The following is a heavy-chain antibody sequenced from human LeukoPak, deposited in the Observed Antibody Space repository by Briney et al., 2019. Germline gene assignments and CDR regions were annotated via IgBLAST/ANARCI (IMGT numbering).Heavy chain of an antibody. CDR1: GGSISSYY. V-gene: IGHV4-59*01. CDR2: IYYSGST. Sequence: RPSETLSLTCTVSGGSISSYYWSWIRQPPGKGLEWIGYIYYSGSTNYNPSLKSRVTISVDTSKNQFSLKLSSVTAADTAVYYCARGNVDTAMGRDYWGQGTLVTVSS. J-gene: IGHJ4*02. CDR3: ARGNVDTAMGRDY. D-gene: IGHD5-18*01.